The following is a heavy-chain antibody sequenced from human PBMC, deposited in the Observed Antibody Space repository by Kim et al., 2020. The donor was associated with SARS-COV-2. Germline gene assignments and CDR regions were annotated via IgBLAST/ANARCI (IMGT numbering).Heavy chain of an antibody. CDR3: AREGRGYCSSTSCYTGFDY. D-gene: IGHD2-2*02. CDR1: GFTFSSYG. CDR2: IWYDGSNK. Sequence: GGSLRLSCAASGFTFSSYGMHWVRQAPGKGLEWVAVIWYDGSNKYYADSVKGRFTISRDNSKNTLYLQMNSLRAEDTAVYYCAREGRGYCSSTSCYTGFDYWGQGTLVTVSS. J-gene: IGHJ4*02. V-gene: IGHV3-33*01.